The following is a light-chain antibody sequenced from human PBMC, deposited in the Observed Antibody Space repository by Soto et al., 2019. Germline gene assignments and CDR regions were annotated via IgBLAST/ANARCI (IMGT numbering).Light chain of an antibody. Sequence: DIQMTQSPSSVSASVGDRVTITCRASQDISSWLAWYQQKPGKAPQLLINAASSLQSGVPSRFSGSGSGTDFTLTTSSLQPEDFATYYCQQADSFPLTFGGGTRVEIK. CDR2: AAS. V-gene: IGKV1-12*01. CDR3: QQADSFPLT. CDR1: QDISSW. J-gene: IGKJ4*01.